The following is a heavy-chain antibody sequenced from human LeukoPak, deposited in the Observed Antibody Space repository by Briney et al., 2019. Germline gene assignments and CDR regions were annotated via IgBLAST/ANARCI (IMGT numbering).Heavy chain of an antibody. D-gene: IGHD4-23*01. CDR1: GFTFSSYE. CDR3: ARDYGGSSPFDY. J-gene: IGHJ4*02. Sequence: GGSLRLSCAASGFTFSSYEMNWVSQAPGKGLEWVSYISSRGSDIYYADSVKGRFTISRDNAKNSLYLHMNSLRAEDTAVYYCARDYGGSSPFDYWGQGTLVTVSS. CDR2: ISSRGSDI. V-gene: IGHV3-48*03.